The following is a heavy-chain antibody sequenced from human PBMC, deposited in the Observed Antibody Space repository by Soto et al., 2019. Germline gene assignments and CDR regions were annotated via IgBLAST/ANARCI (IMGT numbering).Heavy chain of an antibody. J-gene: IGHJ6*02. CDR3: ARDRGSGYSYGYGYYYGMDV. D-gene: IGHD5-18*01. CDR2: IYYSGST. CDR1: GGSISSYY. Sequence: SETLSLTCTVSGGSISSYYWSWIRQPPGKGLEWIGYIYYSGSTNYNPSLKSRVTISVDTSKNQFSLKLSSVTAADTAVYYCARDRGSGYSYGYGYYYGMDVWGQGTTVTVSS. V-gene: IGHV4-59*01.